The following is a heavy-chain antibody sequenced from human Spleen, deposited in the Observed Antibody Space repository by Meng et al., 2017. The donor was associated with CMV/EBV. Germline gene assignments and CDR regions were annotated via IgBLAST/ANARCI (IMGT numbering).Heavy chain of an antibody. CDR3: AIWDCSSTSCYGYYYFGLDV. D-gene: IGHD2-2*01. V-gene: IGHV1-18*01. J-gene: IGHJ6*02. CDR1: YG. CDR2: ISIYYDKT. Sequence: YGISWVRQAPGQGPEWLGRISIYYDKTDYPQKFQGRVTITADTSTTTAYMELRGLRSDDTAVYYCAIWDCSSTSCYGYYYFGLDVWGQGTTVTVSS.